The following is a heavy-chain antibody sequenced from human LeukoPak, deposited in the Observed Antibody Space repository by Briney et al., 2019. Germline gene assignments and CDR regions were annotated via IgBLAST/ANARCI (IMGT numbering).Heavy chain of an antibody. CDR3: ARYIVGATSPDY. CDR1: GYSFTAYY. V-gene: IGHV1-18*04. D-gene: IGHD1-26*01. Sequence: ASVKVSCKASGYSFTAYYMHWVRQAPGQGLEWMGWISAYNGNTNYAQKLQGRVTMTTDTSTSTAYMELRSLRSDDTAVYYCARYIVGATSPDYWGQGTLVTVSS. J-gene: IGHJ4*02. CDR2: ISAYNGNT.